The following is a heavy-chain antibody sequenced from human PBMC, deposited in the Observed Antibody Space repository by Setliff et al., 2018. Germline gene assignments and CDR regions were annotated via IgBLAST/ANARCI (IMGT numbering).Heavy chain of an antibody. CDR2: THTDGITI. V-gene: IGHV3-48*03. J-gene: IGHJ6*02. Sequence: GESLRLSCEASGFTFKTYEMIWVRQAPGKGLEGVSKTHTDGITIYSDSVRGRFTIFRDGAKNSLHLQMTSLSAEDTAVYYCARRLPYFGMDVWGQGTTVTVSS. D-gene: IGHD2-15*01. CDR3: ARRLPYFGMDV. CDR1: GFTFKTYE.